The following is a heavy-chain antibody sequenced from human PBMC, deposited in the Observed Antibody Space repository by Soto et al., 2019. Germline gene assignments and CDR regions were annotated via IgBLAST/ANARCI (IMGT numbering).Heavy chain of an antibody. V-gene: IGHV5-51*01. J-gene: IGHJ5*02. CDR3: ARLSQGAREEQWPNP. CDR1: GYSFTSYW. CDR2: IYPGDSDT. D-gene: IGHD6-19*01. Sequence: GESLKISCKGSGYSFTSYWIGWVRQMPGKGLEWMGIIYPGDSDTRYSPSFQGQVTISADKSISTAYLQWSSLKASDTAMYYCARLSQGAREEQWPNPWGQGTLVTVSS.